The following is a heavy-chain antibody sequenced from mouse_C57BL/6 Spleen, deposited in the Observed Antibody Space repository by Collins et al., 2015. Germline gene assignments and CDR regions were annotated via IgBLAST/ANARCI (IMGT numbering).Heavy chain of an antibody. V-gene: IGHV1-15*01. J-gene: IGHJ2*01. CDR2: IDPETGGT. Sequence: QVQLQQSGAELVRPGASVTLSCKTSGYTFTDYEVHWVKQTPVHGLEWIGAIDPETGGTAYNQKFKGKAILTADKSSSTAYMELRSLTSEDSAVYYCTRVEVYYYGSSSYYFDYWGQGTTLTVSS. CDR3: TRVEVYYYGSSSYYFDY. D-gene: IGHD1-1*01. CDR1: GYTFTDYE.